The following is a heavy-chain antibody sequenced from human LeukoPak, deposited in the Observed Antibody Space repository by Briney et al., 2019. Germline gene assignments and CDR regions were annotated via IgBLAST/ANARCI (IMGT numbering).Heavy chain of an antibody. CDR2: MSYDGSNK. J-gene: IGHJ6*04. CDR3: ARDPQYYDFWSGHRAYMDV. V-gene: IGHV3-30*01. CDR1: GLTLRSNA. D-gene: IGHD3-3*01. Sequence: GGSLRLSCAASGLTLRSNAMHWVRQAPGKGPEWVAVMSYDGSNKYYAESVKGRFTISRDISENTLYLQMNSLRAEDTAVYYCARDPQYYDFWSGHRAYMDVWGKGTTVTVSS.